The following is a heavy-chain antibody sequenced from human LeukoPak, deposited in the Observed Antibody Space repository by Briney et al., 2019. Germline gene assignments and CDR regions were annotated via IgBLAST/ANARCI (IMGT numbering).Heavy chain of an antibody. J-gene: IGHJ4*02. Sequence: ASVKVSCKASGYTFTSYGISWVQQAPGQGLEWMGWISAYNGNTNYAQKLQGRVTMTTDTSTSTAYMELRSLRSDDTAVYYCARDYRVDIVATIPGYWGQGTLVTVSS. D-gene: IGHD5-12*01. CDR1: GYTFTSYG. CDR2: ISAYNGNT. CDR3: ARDYRVDIVATIPGY. V-gene: IGHV1-18*01.